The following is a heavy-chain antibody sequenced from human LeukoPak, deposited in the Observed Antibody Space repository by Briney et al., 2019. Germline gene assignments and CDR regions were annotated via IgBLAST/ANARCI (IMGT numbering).Heavy chain of an antibody. D-gene: IGHD1-1*01. CDR1: GYSFTNYW. V-gene: IGHV5-51*01. Sequence: GESLKISCKGSGYSFTNYWIGWVRQMPGIGLEWMGIIYPVDSDTRYSPSFQGQVTISADKSISTAYLQWSSLKASDTAVYYCARPGERSRRDWNLDQWGQGTLVTVSS. CDR3: ARPGERSRRDWNLDQ. CDR2: IYPVDSDT. J-gene: IGHJ4*02.